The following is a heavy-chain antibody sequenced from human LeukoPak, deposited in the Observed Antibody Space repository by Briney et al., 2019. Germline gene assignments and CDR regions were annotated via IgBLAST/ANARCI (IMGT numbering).Heavy chain of an antibody. Sequence: QPGGSLRVSCAASGFTFRRYWMSWVRQAPGKGLEWVANINQNGSEKYYVDSVKGRFTISRDNAKNSLYLQMNSLRAEDTAVYSRARDPYYDSSGYYAFDIWGQGTMVTVSS. J-gene: IGHJ3*02. D-gene: IGHD3-22*01. V-gene: IGHV3-7*01. CDR2: INQNGSEK. CDR3: ARDPYYDSSGYYAFDI. CDR1: GFTFRRYW.